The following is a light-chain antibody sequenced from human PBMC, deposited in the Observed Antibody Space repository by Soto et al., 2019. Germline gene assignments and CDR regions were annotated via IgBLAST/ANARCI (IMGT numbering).Light chain of an antibody. CDR2: TAS. J-gene: IGKJ1*01. CDR3: QQHGRSWT. V-gene: IGKV3-20*01. Sequence: DIVLTQSPGSLSLSPGERATFSCRASQSVTSSSLAWYQQKPGQAPRLLLYTASNRATGIPDRFSGSGSGTDFTLTISRLDPEDFAVYYCQQHGRSWTFGQGTKVEIK. CDR1: QSVTSSS.